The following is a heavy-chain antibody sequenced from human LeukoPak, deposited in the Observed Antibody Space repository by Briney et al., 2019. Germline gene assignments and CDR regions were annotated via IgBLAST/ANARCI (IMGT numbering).Heavy chain of an antibody. CDR2: IYPGDSDT. CDR1: GYSFTSYW. D-gene: IGHD2-2*01. J-gene: IGHJ3*02. CDR3: ARRDEAAAKDDGFDI. V-gene: IGHV5-51*01. Sequence: GESLKISCKGSGYSFTSYWIGWVRQMPGKGLEWMGIIYPGDSDTRYSPSFQGQVTISADKSISTAYLQWSSLKASDTAMYYCARRDEAAAKDDGFDIWGQGTMVTVSS.